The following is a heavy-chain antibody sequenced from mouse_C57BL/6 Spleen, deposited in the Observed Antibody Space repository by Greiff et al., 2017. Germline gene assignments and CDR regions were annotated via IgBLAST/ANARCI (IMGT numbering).Heavy chain of an antibody. CDR2: IYPGDGDT. CDR1: GYAFSSYW. J-gene: IGHJ4*01. V-gene: IGHV1-80*01. D-gene: IGHD2-3*01. CDR3: ARYDGYSAMDY. Sequence: VKLQESGAELVKPGASVKISCKASGYAFSSYWMNWVKQRPGKGLEWIGQIYPGDGDTNYNGKFKGKATLTADKSSSTAYMQLSTLTSEDSAVYFCARYDGYSAMDYWGQGTSVTVSS.